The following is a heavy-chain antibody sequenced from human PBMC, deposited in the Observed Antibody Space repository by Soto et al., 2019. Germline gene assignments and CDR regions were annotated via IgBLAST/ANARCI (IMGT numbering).Heavy chain of an antibody. D-gene: IGHD5-18*01. V-gene: IGHV3-30-3*01. J-gene: IGHJ4*01. CDR1: NFSLLSYT. CDR2: ISSDGNKK. CDR3: ARELYSYGRYFDF. Sequence: PGGSLRLSCAASNFSLLSYTMHWVRQTPGKGLDWVAFISSDGNKKRYADSVEGRFTISRDSSTNTVFLHMHSLTTADTAIYYFARELYSYGRYFDFWGHGTPVTVSS.